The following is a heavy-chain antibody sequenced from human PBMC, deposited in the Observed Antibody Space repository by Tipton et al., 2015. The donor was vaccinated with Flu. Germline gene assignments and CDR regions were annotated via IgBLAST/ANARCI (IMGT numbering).Heavy chain of an antibody. CDR1: GGSMSSYY. V-gene: IGHV4-4*07. J-gene: IGHJ4*02. CDR3: AAGGDTSMSRGDY. D-gene: IGHD3-16*01. Sequence: LRLSCTVSGGSMSSYYWSWIRQPAGKGLEWIGRIYTSGSTNYSPSLKSRVTISLDTSKNQFSLKLNSVTAADTAVYYCAAGGDTSMSRGDYWGQGALVAVSS. CDR2: IYTSGST.